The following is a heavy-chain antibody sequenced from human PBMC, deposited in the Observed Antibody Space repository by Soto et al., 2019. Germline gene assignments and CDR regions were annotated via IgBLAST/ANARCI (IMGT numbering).Heavy chain of an antibody. CDR3: VRQVSWWVGAFD. CDR2: VHYSDST. J-gene: IGHJ4*02. D-gene: IGHD1-26*01. Sequence: SETLSLTCTVSGGSVSNNNDYWGWIRQPPGKGLEWIGSVHYSDSTHYNPSLKSRLIISVDTSRKQFSLKLSSVTAADTAVYYCVRQVSWWVGAFDWGQGTLVTVSS. CDR1: GGSVSNNNDY. V-gene: IGHV4-39*01.